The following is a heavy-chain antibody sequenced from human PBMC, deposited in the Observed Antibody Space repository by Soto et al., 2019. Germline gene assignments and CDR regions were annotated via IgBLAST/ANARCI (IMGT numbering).Heavy chain of an antibody. CDR2: IWYDGSNK. CDR3: ARVGYDFWSGYYDQYYYYYMDV. D-gene: IGHD3-3*01. CDR1: GFTFSSYG. J-gene: IGHJ6*03. V-gene: IGHV3-33*01. Sequence: QVQLVESGGGVVQPGRSLRLSCAASGFTFSSYGMHWVRQAPGKGLEWVAVIWYDGSNKYYADSVKGRFTISRDNSKNTLYLQMNSLIAEDTAVYYCARVGYDFWSGYYDQYYYYYMDVWGKGTTVTVSS.